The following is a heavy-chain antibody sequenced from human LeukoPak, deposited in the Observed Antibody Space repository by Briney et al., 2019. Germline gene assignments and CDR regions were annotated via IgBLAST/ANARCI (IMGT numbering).Heavy chain of an antibody. Sequence: PSETLSLTCAVYGGSFSGYYWSWIRQPPGKGLEWIGEINHSGSTNYNPSLKSRVTISVDTSKNQFSLKLSSVTAADTAVYYCARERRWLQARPLTYYFDYWGQGTLVTVSS. CDR2: INHSGST. CDR1: GGSFSGYY. CDR3: ARERRWLQARPLTYYFDY. V-gene: IGHV4-34*01. J-gene: IGHJ4*02. D-gene: IGHD5-24*01.